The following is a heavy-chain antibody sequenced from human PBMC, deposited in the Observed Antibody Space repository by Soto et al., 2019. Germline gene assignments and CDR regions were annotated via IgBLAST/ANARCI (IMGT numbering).Heavy chain of an antibody. CDR2: ISRSHSDI. CDR3: TTXLWRIAVVVGSTGYFNP. V-gene: IGHV3-48*03. J-gene: IGHJ5*02. Sequence: GGVLRLSCSASGFSISNFGMFWVRQAPGRGLEWISFISRSHSDIYYADSVKGRFTISRDNAKNSMYLQMNSLKTEDTAVYYCTTXLWRIAVVVGSTGYFNPWGQGTPVTVSS. CDR1: GFSISNFG. D-gene: IGHD2-15*01.